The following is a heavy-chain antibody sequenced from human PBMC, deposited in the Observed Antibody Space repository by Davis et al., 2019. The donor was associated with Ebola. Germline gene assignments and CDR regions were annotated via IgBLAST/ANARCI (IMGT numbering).Heavy chain of an antibody. Sequence: GGSLRLSCAASGFTFSDHYMDWVRQAPGKGLEWVGRTRNKANSYTTEYAASVKGRFTISRDDSKNSLYLQMNSLKTEETAVYYCAREPYSGSNFDYWGQGTLVTVSS. CDR2: TRNKANSYTT. CDR1: GFTFSDHY. J-gene: IGHJ4*02. V-gene: IGHV3-72*01. CDR3: AREPYSGSNFDY. D-gene: IGHD1-26*01.